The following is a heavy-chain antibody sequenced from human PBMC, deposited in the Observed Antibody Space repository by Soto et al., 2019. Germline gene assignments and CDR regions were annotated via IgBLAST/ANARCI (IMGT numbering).Heavy chain of an antibody. Sequence: QVQLVQSGAEVKKPGSSVKVSCKASGGTFSSYAISWVRQAPGQGLEWMGGIIPIFGTANYAQKFQGRVTITADKSTSTAYMELSSLRSEDTAVHYCARGAPSGSYFHYVMDVWGQGTTVTVSS. V-gene: IGHV1-69*06. CDR2: IIPIFGTA. CDR1: GGTFSSYA. J-gene: IGHJ6*02. CDR3: ARGAPSGSYFHYVMDV. D-gene: IGHD1-26*01.